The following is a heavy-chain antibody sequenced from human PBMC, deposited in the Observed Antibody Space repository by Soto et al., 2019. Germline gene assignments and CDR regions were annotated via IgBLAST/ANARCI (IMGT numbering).Heavy chain of an antibody. D-gene: IGHD6-13*01. CDR3: ASLQVPGNFDY. CDR2: FYYSGDT. J-gene: IGHJ4*02. Sequence: QLQLQESGPGLVKPSETLSLTCTVSGGSIRSSNYYWAWVRQPPGKGLEWIANFYYSGDTYFHPSLRNRLTVSVDTSKNQFSLKLSSLTAADTAMYYCASLQVPGNFDYWGQGTLVTVSS. CDR1: GGSIRSSNYY. V-gene: IGHV4-39*01.